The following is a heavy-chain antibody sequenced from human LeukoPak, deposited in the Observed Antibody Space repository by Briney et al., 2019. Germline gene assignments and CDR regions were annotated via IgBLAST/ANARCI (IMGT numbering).Heavy chain of an antibody. CDR3: ARHKISVAGTRDFDY. V-gene: IGHV4-39*01. CDR1: RGSLSSSSYY. CDR2: IYYSGST. D-gene: IGHD6-19*01. J-gene: IGHJ4*02. Sequence: SEALSLTCTVSRGSLSSSSYYWGWIRQPPGKGLEWIGSIYYSGSTYYNPSLKSRVTISVDTSKNQFSLKLSSVTAADTAVYYCARHKISVAGTRDFDYWGQGTLVTVSS.